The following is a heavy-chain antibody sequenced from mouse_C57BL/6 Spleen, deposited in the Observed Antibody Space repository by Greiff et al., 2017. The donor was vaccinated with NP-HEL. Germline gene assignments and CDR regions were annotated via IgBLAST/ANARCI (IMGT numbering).Heavy chain of an antibody. CDR1: GYTFTSYW. CDR3: ARSGSSGPFAY. V-gene: IGHV1-52*01. D-gene: IGHD3-2*02. CDR2: IDPSDSET. J-gene: IGHJ2*01. Sequence: QVQLQQPGAELVRPGSSVKLSCKASGYTFTSYWMHWVKQRPIQGLEWIGNIDPSDSETHYNQKFKDKATLTVDKSSSTAYMQLSSLTSEDSAVYYCARSGSSGPFAYWGQGTTLTVSS.